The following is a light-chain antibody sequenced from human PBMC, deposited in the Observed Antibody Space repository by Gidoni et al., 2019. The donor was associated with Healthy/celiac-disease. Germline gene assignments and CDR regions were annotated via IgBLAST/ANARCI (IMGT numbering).Light chain of an antibody. CDR2: GAS. J-gene: IGKJ1*01. V-gene: IGKV3-20*01. Sequence: EIVLTQSPGTLSLSPGERATLSCRASQSVSSSYLAWYQQKPGQAPRLLIYGASSRATGIPDRFSGSGSGTDFTLTISRLEPEDFAVYYCQQYGSSWWXFXQGTKLEIK. CDR3: QQYGSSWWX. CDR1: QSVSSSY.